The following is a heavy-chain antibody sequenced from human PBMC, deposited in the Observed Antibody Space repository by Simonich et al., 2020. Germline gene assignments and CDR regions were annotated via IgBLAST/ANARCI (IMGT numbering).Heavy chain of an antibody. V-gene: IGHV3-48*03. CDR3: ARDFRLQLVESGTYYYYGMDV. D-gene: IGHD6-6*01. J-gene: IGHJ6*02. Sequence: EVQLVESGGGLVQPGGSLRLSCAASGFTFSSYEMNWVRQAQGKGLEWVSYISSSGSTIYYADSVKGRLTISRDNAKNTLYLQMNSLRAEDTAFYYCARDFRLQLVESGTYYYYGMDVWGQGTTVTVSS. CDR1: GFTFSSYE. CDR2: ISSSGSTI.